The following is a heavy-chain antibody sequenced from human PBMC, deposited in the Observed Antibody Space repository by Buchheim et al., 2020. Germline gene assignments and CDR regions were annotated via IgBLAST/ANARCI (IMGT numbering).Heavy chain of an antibody. J-gene: IGHJ6*02. CDR1: GFTFSSYS. CDR3: ARGGPYSSSSSYYYYYYGVDV. Sequence: EVQLVESGGGLAQPGGSLRLSCAAPGFTFSSYSMKWVRQAPGKGLEWVSYISSSSSPIYYADSVKGRFTISRDNAKNSLYLQMHSLRAEDTAVYYCARGGPYSSSSSYYYYYYGVDVWGQGTT. D-gene: IGHD6-6*01. V-gene: IGHV3-48*01. CDR2: ISSSSSPI.